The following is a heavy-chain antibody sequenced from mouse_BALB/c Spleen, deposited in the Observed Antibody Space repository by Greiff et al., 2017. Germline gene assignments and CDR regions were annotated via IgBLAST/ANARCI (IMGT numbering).Heavy chain of an antibody. D-gene: IGHD2-13*01. Sequence: EVQLQQSGAELVRSGASVKLSCTASGFNIKDYYMHWVKQRPEQGLEWIGWIVPENGDTEYAPKFQGKATMTADTSSNTAYLQLSSLTSEGTAVYYCDAWGLSWDVDVWGAGTTVTVAS. CDR1: GFNIKDYY. V-gene: IGHV14-4*02. CDR3: DAWGLSWDVDV. CDR2: IVPENGDT. J-gene: IGHJ1*01.